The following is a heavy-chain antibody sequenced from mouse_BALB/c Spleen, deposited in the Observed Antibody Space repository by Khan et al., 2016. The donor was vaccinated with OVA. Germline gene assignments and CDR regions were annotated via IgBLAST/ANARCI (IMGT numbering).Heavy chain of an antibody. CDR1: GITFSRYA. J-gene: IGHJ2*01. CDR3: ARHEDYYGSRPYVDY. D-gene: IGHD1-1*01. V-gene: IGHV5-9-3*01. Sequence: EVELVESGGGLVKPGGSLKLSCVASGITFSRYAMSWVRQTPEKRLEWVASISSGGSYTYYPDSVKGRFTLSRDNAKNTLYLQMSSLRSEDTARYYCARHEDYYGSRPYVDYWGQGTTLTVSS. CDR2: ISSGGSYT.